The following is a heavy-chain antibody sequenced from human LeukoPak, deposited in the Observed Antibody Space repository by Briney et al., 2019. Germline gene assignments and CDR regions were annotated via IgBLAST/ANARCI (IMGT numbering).Heavy chain of an antibody. D-gene: IGHD2-2*02. CDR2: IYYSGST. CDR1: GGSISSYY. Sequence: SETLSLTCTVSGGSISSYYWSWIRQPPGKGLEWIGYIYYSGSTNYNPSLKSRVTISVDTSKNQFSLKLSSVTAADTAVYYCAIWRGLGYCSSTSCYRFDPWGQGTLVTVSS. V-gene: IGHV4-59*01. J-gene: IGHJ5*02. CDR3: AIWRGLGYCSSTSCYRFDP.